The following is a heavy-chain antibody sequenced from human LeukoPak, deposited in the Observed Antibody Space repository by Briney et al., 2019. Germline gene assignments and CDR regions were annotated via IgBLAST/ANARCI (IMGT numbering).Heavy chain of an antibody. J-gene: IGHJ4*02. Sequence: ASVKVSCKAFGYTFYNYGISWVRQAPGQGLEWLGWISAYNGDTNYARNLQDRVTMTTDTSTSTAYIELRSLRSDDTAVYYCAREIYSYGYMCYFDYWGQGTLVTVSS. D-gene: IGHD5-18*01. CDR2: ISAYNGDT. V-gene: IGHV1-18*01. CDR1: GYTFYNYG. CDR3: AREIYSYGYMCYFDY.